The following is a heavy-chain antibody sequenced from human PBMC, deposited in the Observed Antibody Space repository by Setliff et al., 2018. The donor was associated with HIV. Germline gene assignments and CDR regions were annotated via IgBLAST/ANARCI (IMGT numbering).Heavy chain of an antibody. Sequence: LSLTCTVSGASISDGTFYWSWIRQPAGKGLEWIGHLYIRTGTTNYSPSLKGRVTISFDTSNNQFSLSLSSVTASDTAVYFCARSQETSVAATEIWGQGTMVTVSS. D-gene: IGHD2-15*01. CDR1: GASISDGTFY. CDR3: ARSQETSVAATEI. CDR2: LYIRTGTT. J-gene: IGHJ3*02. V-gene: IGHV4-61*09.